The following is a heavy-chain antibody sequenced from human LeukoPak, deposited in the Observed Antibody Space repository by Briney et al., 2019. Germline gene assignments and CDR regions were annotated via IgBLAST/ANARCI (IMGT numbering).Heavy chain of an antibody. CDR1: GFALSDYY. CDR2: ISSSSIYT. CDR3: ARDREYYFGY. J-gene: IGHJ4*02. Sequence: GGPLRLSCAASGFALSDYYMSWIRQAPGKGLEWVSYISSSSIYTNYADSVKSRFTISRDNAKNSLYLQMNSLRAEDTAVYYCARDREYYFGYWGQGTLVTVSS. V-gene: IGHV3-11*06.